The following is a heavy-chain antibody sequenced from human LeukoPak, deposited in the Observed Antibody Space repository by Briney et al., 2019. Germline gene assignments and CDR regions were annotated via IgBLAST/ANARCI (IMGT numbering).Heavy chain of an antibody. Sequence: GRSLRLSCAASGFTFGSYAMHWVRQAPGKGLEWVAVISYDGSNKYYADSVKGRFTISRDNSKNTLYLQMNSLRAEDTAVYYCASASGYYYYYGMDVWGQGTTVTVSS. D-gene: IGHD3-10*01. CDR1: GFTFGSYA. CDR3: ASASGYYYYYGMDV. CDR2: ISYDGSNK. J-gene: IGHJ6*02. V-gene: IGHV3-30*04.